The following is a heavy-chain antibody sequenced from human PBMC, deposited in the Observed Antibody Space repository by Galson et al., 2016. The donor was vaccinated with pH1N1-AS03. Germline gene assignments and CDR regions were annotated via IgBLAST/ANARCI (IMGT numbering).Heavy chain of an antibody. CDR2: IHYSGIT. D-gene: IGHD6-13*01. J-gene: IGHJ4*02. V-gene: IGHV4-59*08. Sequence: SETLSLTCSVSGGSIRINHWSWIRQPPGKGLEWLGDIHYSGITDYNPSLKSRVAISVDTSKNQFSLRLSSVTAVDTATYYCARSTHVNEGLDFWGQGILVTVSS. CDR3: ARSTHVNEGLDF. CDR1: GGSIRINH.